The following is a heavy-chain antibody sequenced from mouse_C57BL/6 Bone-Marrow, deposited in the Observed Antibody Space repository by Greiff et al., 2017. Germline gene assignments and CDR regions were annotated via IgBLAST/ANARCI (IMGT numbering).Heavy chain of an antibody. V-gene: IGHV1-50*01. CDR3: ARRNDYDKKGYYFDY. CDR1: GYTFTSYW. J-gene: IGHJ2*01. D-gene: IGHD2-4*01. CDR2: IDPSDSYT. Sequence: QVQLQQPGADLVKPGASVKLSCKASGYTFTSYWMQWVKQRPGQGLEWIGEIDPSDSYTNYNQKFKGKATLTVDTSSSTAYMQLSSLTSEDSAVYYCARRNDYDKKGYYFDYWGQGTTLTVSS.